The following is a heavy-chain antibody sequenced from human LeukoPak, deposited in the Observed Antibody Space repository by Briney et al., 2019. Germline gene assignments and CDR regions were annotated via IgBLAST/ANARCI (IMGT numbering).Heavy chain of an antibody. Sequence: GRSLRLSCAASEFTFSSYAMHWVHQAPGKGLEWVAVISYDGSNKYYADSVKGRFTISRDNSKNTLYLQMNSLRAEDTAVYYCARARNIAAAGTKDYWGQGTLVTVSS. CDR3: ARARNIAAAGTKDY. V-gene: IGHV3-30-3*01. D-gene: IGHD6-13*01. CDR2: ISYDGSNK. CDR1: EFTFSSYA. J-gene: IGHJ4*02.